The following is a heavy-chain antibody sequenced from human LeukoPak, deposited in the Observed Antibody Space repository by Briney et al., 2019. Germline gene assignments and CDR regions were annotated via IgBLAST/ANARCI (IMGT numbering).Heavy chain of an antibody. D-gene: IGHD3-10*01. CDR2: INHSGST. V-gene: IGHV4-34*01. J-gene: IGHJ6*02. Sequence: PSETLSLTCAVYGGSFSGYYWSWLRQPPGKGLEWIGEINHSGSTNYNPSLKSRVTISVDTSKNQFSLKLSSVTAADTAVYYCARVQKITMVRGVIKAPGYYYGMDVWGQGTTVTVSS. CDR1: GGSFSGYY. CDR3: ARVQKITMVRGVIKAPGYYYGMDV.